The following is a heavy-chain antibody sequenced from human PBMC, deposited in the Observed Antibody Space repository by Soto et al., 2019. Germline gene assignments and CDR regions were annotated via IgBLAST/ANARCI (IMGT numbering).Heavy chain of an antibody. Sequence: SVKVSCKASGGTFSSYAISWVRQAPGQGLEWMGGIIPIFGTANYAQKFQGRVTITADESTSTAYMELSSLRSEDTAVYYCARANLTNCSGGSCYPYYYYYGMDVWGQGTTVTVSS. D-gene: IGHD2-15*01. CDR3: ARANLTNCSGGSCYPYYYYYGMDV. J-gene: IGHJ6*02. V-gene: IGHV1-69*13. CDR2: IIPIFGTA. CDR1: GGTFSSYA.